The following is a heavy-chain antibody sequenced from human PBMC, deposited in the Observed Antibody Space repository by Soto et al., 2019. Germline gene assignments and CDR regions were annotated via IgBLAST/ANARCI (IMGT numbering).Heavy chain of an antibody. D-gene: IGHD2-15*01. CDR3: ARSPRGYCSGGSCYSRGENNWFDP. CDR2: INAGNGNK. J-gene: IGHJ5*02. CDR1: GYTFTSYA. V-gene: IGHV1-3*01. Sequence: QVQLVQSGAEVKKPGASVKVSCKASGYTFTSYAMHWVRQAPGQRLEWMGWINAGNGNKKYSQKFQGRVTITRDTSASTAYMELSSLRSEDTAVYYCARSPRGYCSGGSCYSRGENNWFDPWGQGTLVTVSS.